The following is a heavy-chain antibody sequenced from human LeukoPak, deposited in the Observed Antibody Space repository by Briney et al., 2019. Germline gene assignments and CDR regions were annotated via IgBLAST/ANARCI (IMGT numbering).Heavy chain of an antibody. V-gene: IGHV4-34*01. CDR1: GGSPSGYN. Sequence: APETLSLTCAVYGGSPSGYNWSWIRPPPGEGLGRSGEIKHSGSTNYNPSLQRRATIPVHTSKNQSSLKLSSVTSADTAVCFCPRRWAIMEKRPRNWFDPWGQGTLVTVSS. CDR3: PRRWAIMEKRPRNWFDP. J-gene: IGHJ5*02. CDR2: IKHSGST. D-gene: IGHD3-16*01.